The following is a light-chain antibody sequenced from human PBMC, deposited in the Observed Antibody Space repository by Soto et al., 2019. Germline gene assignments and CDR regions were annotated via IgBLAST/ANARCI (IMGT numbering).Light chain of an antibody. CDR1: SSNIGSNY. CDR3: AAWDDSLSGDV. CDR2: RNN. Sequence: QSVLTQPPSASGTPGQRVTISCSGSSSNIGSNYVYWYQQLPGTAPKLLIYRNNQRPSGVPDRFSGFKSGTSASLAISGLRSEDEADYYCAAWDDSLSGDVFGTGTKVTVL. J-gene: IGLJ1*01. V-gene: IGLV1-47*01.